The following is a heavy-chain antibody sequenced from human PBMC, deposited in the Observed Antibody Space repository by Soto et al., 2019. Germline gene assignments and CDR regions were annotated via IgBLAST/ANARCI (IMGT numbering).Heavy chain of an antibody. CDR1: GFTFSSYA. CDR2: ISGGSDSI. Sequence: PGGSLRLSCAASGFTFSSYAMTWVRQAPGKGLEWVSAISGGSDSIYYADSVKGRFTISRDQSKNTLYLQMHSLRAEDTAVYFCAKERDNGADRYYFAYWGQGTLVTVSS. J-gene: IGHJ4*02. V-gene: IGHV3-23*01. D-gene: IGHD2-8*01. CDR3: AKERDNGADRYYFAY.